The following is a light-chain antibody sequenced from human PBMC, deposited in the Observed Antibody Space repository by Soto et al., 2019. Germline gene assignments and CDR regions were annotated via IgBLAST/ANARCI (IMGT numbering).Light chain of an antibody. CDR2: GAS. CDR3: QQYDTSPPLT. J-gene: IGKJ4*01. CDR1: QSVSSY. V-gene: IGKV3-15*01. Sequence: EIVLTQSPVTVSLSAGEIGTLSCRASQSVSSYLAWYQQKPGQAPRLLIYGASTRATGIPARFSGSGSGTEFTLTISSLQSEDFAVYYCQQYDTSPPLTFGGGTKVDIK.